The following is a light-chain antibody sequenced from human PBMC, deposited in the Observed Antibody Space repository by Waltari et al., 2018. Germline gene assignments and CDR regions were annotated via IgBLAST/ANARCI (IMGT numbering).Light chain of an antibody. Sequence: IQMTQSPSTLSASVGDSVTITCQAGQSVSEWLAWYQQKPGRAPDLLIYKASTLERGVSSRFRGSGSGTEFTLTINSLQPDDFATYYCQQYDSYPVTFGQGTKVEIK. V-gene: IGKV1-5*03. J-gene: IGKJ1*01. CDR2: KAS. CDR1: QSVSEW. CDR3: QQYDSYPVT.